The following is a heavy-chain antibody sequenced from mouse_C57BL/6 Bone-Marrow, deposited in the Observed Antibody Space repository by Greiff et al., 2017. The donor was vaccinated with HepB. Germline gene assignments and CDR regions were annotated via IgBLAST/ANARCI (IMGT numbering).Heavy chain of an antibody. CDR1: GYTFTSYW. V-gene: IGHV1-59*01. CDR2: IDPSDSYT. CDR3: ARQGAYAMDY. J-gene: IGHJ4*01. Sequence: QVQLQQSGAELVRPGTSVKLSCKASGYTFTSYWMHWVKQRPGQGLEWIGVIDPSDSYTNYNQKFKGKATLTVDTSSSTAYMQLSSLTSEDSAVYYCARQGAYAMDYWGQGTSVTVSS.